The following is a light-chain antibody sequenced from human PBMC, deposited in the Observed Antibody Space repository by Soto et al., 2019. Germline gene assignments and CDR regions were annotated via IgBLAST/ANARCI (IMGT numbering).Light chain of an antibody. J-gene: IGKJ1*01. Sequence: DIQMTQSPSTLSASVGDRVTITCRASQSISSWLAWYQQKPGKAPKLLIYKASSLESGVPSRFSGSGSGTEFTLTISSLLPDDSATYYCQQSNSYSRTFGQGTKVEIK. CDR3: QQSNSYSRT. CDR2: KAS. CDR1: QSISSW. V-gene: IGKV1-5*03.